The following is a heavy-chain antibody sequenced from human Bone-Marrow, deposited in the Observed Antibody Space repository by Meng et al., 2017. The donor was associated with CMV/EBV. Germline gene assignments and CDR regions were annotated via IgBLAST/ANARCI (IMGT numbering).Heavy chain of an antibody. Sequence: TLSLACAVFGGPFGDHHWSGIRQAPGEGLEWIGEINHSGDTNYNPSLKSRVTISVDTSKNQFSLSLVSLTAADTAVYYCARGRVVVDCWGQGTLVTVSS. D-gene: IGHD2-15*01. CDR1: GGPFGDHH. CDR3: ARGRVVVDC. J-gene: IGHJ4*02. CDR2: INHSGDT. V-gene: IGHV4-34*01.